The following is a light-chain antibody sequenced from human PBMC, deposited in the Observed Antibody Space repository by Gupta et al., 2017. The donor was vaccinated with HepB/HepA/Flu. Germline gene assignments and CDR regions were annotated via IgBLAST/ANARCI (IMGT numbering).Light chain of an antibody. CDR1: QSISSY. V-gene: IGKV1-39*01. CDR2: AAS. Sequence: IQMTQSPSSLSASVGDRVTIPCRASQSISSYLNWYQQKPGKAPKLLIYAASSLQSGVPSRFSGSGSGTDFTLTISRLQPEDFATYYCQQSDSTPNTFGQGTKLEIK. J-gene: IGKJ2*01. CDR3: QQSDSTPNT.